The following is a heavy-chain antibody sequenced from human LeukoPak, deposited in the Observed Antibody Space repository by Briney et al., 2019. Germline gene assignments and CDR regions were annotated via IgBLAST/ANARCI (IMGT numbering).Heavy chain of an antibody. CDR1: GLTFSSYW. CDR2: IKQDGSEK. J-gene: IGHJ4*02. V-gene: IGHV3-7*01. Sequence: GGSLRLSCAASGLTFSSYWMSWVRQAPGKGLEWVANIKQDGSEKYYVDSVKGRFTISRDNAKNSLYLQMNSLRAEDTAVYYCARKSRLVGAIDYWGQGTLVTVSS. CDR3: ARKSRLVGAIDY. D-gene: IGHD1-26*01.